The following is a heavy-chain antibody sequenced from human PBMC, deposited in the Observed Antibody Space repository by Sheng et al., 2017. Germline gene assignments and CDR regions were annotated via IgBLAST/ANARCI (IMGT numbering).Heavy chain of an antibody. D-gene: IGHD3-22*01. CDR2: IYHSGST. CDR1: GYSISSGYY. CDR3: AREKSMRPFDP. V-gene: IGHV4-38-2*02. Sequence: QVQLQESGPGLVKPSETLSLTCTVSGYSISSGYYWGWIRQPPGKGLEWIGSIYHSGSTYYNPSLKSRVTISVDTSKNQFSLKLSSVTAADTAVYYCAREKSMRPFDPWGQGTLVTVSS. J-gene: IGHJ5*02.